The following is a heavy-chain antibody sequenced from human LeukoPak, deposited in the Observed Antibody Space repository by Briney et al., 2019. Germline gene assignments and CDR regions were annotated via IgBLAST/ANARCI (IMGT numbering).Heavy chain of an antibody. Sequence: SETLSLTCTVSGGSMSSYYWSWIRQPPGKGLEWIGYIYYSGSTNYNPSLKSRVTISVDTSKNQFSLKLSSVTAADTAVYYCARNVPDTAMVPRFDYWGQGTLVTVSS. CDR2: IYYSGST. V-gene: IGHV4-59*12. CDR1: GGSMSSYY. CDR3: ARNVPDTAMVPRFDY. D-gene: IGHD5-18*01. J-gene: IGHJ4*02.